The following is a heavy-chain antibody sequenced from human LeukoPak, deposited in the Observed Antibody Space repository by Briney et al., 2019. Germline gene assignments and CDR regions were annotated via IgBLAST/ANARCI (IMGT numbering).Heavy chain of an antibody. V-gene: IGHV3-30*18. D-gene: IGHD3-16*01. CDR2: ISYDGSNK. Sequence: GRSLRLSCAASGFTFSSYGMHWVRQAPGKGLEWVAVISYDGSNKYYADSVKGRFTISRDNSKNTLYLQMNSLRAEDTAVYYCAKDPGGYWGQGTLATVSS. J-gene: IGHJ4*02. CDR3: AKDPGGY. CDR1: GFTFSSYG.